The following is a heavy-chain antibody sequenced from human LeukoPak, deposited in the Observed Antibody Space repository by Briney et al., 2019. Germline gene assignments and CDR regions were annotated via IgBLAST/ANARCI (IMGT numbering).Heavy chain of an antibody. CDR2: IYHSGST. D-gene: IGHD3-22*01. CDR1: GGSISSSNW. J-gene: IGHJ4*02. V-gene: IGHV4-4*02. Sequence: SETLSLTCAVSGGSISSSNWWSWVRQPPGKGLEWIGEIYHSGSTNYNPSLKSRVTISVDKSKSQFSLKLSSVTAADTAVYYCARGPSVVTDSTLDYWGQGTLVTVSS. CDR3: ARGPSVVTDSTLDY.